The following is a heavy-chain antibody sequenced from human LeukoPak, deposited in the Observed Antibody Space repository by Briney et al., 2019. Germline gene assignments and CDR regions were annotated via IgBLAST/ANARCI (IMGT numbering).Heavy chain of an antibody. CDR2: IYYSGST. V-gene: IGHV4-59*01. CDR1: GGSISSYY. CDR3: AGYCSSTSCFDI. J-gene: IGHJ3*02. D-gene: IGHD2-2*01. Sequence: SETLPLTCTVSGGSISSYYWSWVRQPPGKGLEWIGYIYYSGSTNYNPSLKSRVTISVDTSKNQFSLKLSSVTAADTAVYYCAGYCSSTSCFDIWGQGTMVTVSS.